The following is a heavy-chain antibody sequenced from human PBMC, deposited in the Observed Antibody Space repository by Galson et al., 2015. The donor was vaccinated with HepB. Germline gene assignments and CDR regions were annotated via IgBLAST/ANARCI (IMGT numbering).Heavy chain of an antibody. V-gene: IGHV3-30*04. Sequence: SLRLSCAASGFTFSSYAMHWVRQAPGKGLEWVAVISYDGSNKYYADSVKGRFTISRDNSKNTLYLQMNSLRAEDTAVYYCARVGLVGASWGYFDYWGQGTLVTVSS. CDR2: ISYDGSNK. D-gene: IGHD1-26*01. CDR3: ARVGLVGASWGYFDY. J-gene: IGHJ4*02. CDR1: GFTFSSYA.